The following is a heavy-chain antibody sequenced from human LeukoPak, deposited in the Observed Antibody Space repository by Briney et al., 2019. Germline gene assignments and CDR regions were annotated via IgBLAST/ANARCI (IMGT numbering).Heavy chain of an antibody. CDR1: GYIFTSFG. J-gene: IGHJ4*02. D-gene: IGHD6-6*01. CDR2: INTNTGNP. CDR3: ARVGRGSASDFDY. Sequence: ASVKVSCKASGYIFTSFGMNWVRQAPGQGLEWMGWINTNTGNPTYAQGFTGRFVFSVDTSVSTAYLHISSLEADDTAFYYCARVGRGSASDFDYWGQGTLVTLSS. V-gene: IGHV7-4-1*02.